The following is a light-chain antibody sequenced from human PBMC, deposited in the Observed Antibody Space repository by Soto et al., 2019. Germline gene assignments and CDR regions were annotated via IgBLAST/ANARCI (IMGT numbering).Light chain of an antibody. CDR1: LAISNY. V-gene: IGKV1-27*01. Sequence: DIQMTQSPSSLSAFVGDRVTITCRASLAISNYLAWYQQKPGKVPKLLIYGASTLQSGVPSRFAGSGSGTEFSFTITSLQPEDVATYYCQRYNTVPWTFGQGTKVEIK. J-gene: IGKJ1*01. CDR3: QRYNTVPWT. CDR2: GAS.